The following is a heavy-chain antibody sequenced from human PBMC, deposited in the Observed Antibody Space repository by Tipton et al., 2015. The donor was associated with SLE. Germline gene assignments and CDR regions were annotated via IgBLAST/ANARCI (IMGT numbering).Heavy chain of an antibody. CDR3: ARGHPHIVVLIGGGWFDP. CDR1: DSSSSAYY. J-gene: IGHJ5*02. V-gene: IGHV4-34*01. CDR2: INHSGST. D-gene: IGHD2-21*01. Sequence: TLSLTCAVYDSSSSAYYWTWLRQPPGQGLEWIGEINHSGSTHYNPSLKSRVTISEDTSKNQFFLRLPSVTAADTAIYYCARGHPHIVVLIGGGWFDPWGQGTLVTVSS.